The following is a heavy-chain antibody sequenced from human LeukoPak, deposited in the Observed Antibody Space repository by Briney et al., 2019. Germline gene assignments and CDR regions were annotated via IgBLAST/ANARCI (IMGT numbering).Heavy chain of an antibody. CDR3: ARVGGMTTVNNAAFDI. CDR1: GGSISSYY. J-gene: IGHJ3*02. V-gene: IGHV4-59*01. Sequence: SETLSLTCTVSGGSISSYYWSWIRQPPGKGLEWIGYIYYSGSTNYNPSLKSRVTISVDTSKNQFSLKLSSVTAADTAVYYCARVGGMTTVNNAAFDIWGQGTMVTVSS. D-gene: IGHD4-4*01. CDR2: IYYSGST.